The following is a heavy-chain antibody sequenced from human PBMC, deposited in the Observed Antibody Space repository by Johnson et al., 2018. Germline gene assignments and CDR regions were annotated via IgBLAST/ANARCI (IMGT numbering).Heavy chain of an antibody. CDR1: GFTFSSYS. J-gene: IGHJ6*02. D-gene: IGHD2-2*02. CDR3: AGDAAQDIVVVPAAIRYYYGMDV. V-gene: IGHV3-21*01. CDR2: ISSSSSYI. Sequence: EVQLVETGGGLVQPGGSLRLSCAASGFTFSSYSMNWVRQAPGTGLEWVSSISSSSSYIYYADSVKGRFTISSDNAKNSRYLQMNSLRAEDTAVYYCAGDAAQDIVVVPAAIRYYYGMDVWGQGTTVTVSS.